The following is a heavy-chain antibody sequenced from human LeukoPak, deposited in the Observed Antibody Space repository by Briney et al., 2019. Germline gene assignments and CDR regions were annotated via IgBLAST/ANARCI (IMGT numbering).Heavy chain of an antibody. V-gene: IGHV1-18*01. Sequence: ASVKVSCKASGYTFSNYGISWVRQAPGQGLEWMGWISAYNGNTNYAQKLQGRVTMTTDTSTSTAYMELRSLRSDDTAIYYCARPLAVASFYYYFDYWGQGTLVTVSS. J-gene: IGHJ4*02. CDR1: GYTFSNYG. D-gene: IGHD6-19*01. CDR3: ARPLAVASFYYYFDY. CDR2: ISAYNGNT.